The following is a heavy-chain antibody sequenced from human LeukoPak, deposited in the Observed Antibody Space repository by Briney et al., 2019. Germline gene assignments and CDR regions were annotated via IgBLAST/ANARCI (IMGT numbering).Heavy chain of an antibody. V-gene: IGHV4-59*01. D-gene: IGHD2-15*01. J-gene: IGHJ5*02. Sequence: SETLSLTCTVSGGSICSYYWSWIRQPPGKGLEWIGYIYYSGSTNYNPSLKSRVTISVDTSKNQFSLKLSSATAADTAVYYCAREYCSGGSCLDPWGQGTLVTVSS. CDR2: IYYSGST. CDR1: GGSICSYY. CDR3: AREYCSGGSCLDP.